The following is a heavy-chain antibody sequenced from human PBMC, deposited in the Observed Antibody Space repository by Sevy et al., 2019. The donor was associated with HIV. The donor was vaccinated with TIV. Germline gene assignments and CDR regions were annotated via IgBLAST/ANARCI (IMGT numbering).Heavy chain of an antibody. D-gene: IGHD1-26*01. CDR1: GFTFNNYD. V-gene: IGHV3-30*02. CDR3: ATEPKVGAMAQEGEAFEI. Sequence: GGSLRLSCAASGFTFNNYDIHWVRQAPGKGLEWVGLIWSDGSNEFYTDFLRGRFTISRDNSQNTVFLQMNSLRPEDTAVYYCATEPKVGAMAQEGEAFEIWGQGTMVTVSS. CDR2: IWSDGSNE. J-gene: IGHJ3*02.